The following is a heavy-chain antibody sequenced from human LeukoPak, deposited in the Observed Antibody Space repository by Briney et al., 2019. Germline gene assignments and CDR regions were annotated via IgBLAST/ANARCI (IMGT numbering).Heavy chain of an antibody. CDR3: ATEDNRGSSSGSLFDY. CDR2: IIPIFGTA. D-gene: IGHD3-22*01. Sequence: VASVKVSCKASGGTFSSYAISWVRQARGQGLEWMGGIIPIFGTANYAQKFQGRVTITTDESTSTAYMELSSLRSEDTAVYYCATEDNRGSSSGSLFDYWGQGTLVTVSS. CDR1: GGTFSSYA. J-gene: IGHJ4*02. V-gene: IGHV1-69*05.